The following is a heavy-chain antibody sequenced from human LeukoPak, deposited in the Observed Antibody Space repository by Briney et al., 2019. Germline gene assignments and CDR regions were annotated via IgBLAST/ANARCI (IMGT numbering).Heavy chain of an antibody. V-gene: IGHV3-23*01. Sequence: GGSLRLSCVASGFTFSSYVMNWVRQAPGKGLEWVSSGVLEWVSSIGGNGVSTYYAASVKGRFTISRDNSKNTLYLQMNSLRVDDAAVYYCVRDLVTILAPTYWGQGTLVTVSS. J-gene: IGHJ4*02. CDR3: VRDLVTILAPTY. D-gene: IGHD5-24*01. CDR1: GFTFSSYV. CDR2: IGGNGVST.